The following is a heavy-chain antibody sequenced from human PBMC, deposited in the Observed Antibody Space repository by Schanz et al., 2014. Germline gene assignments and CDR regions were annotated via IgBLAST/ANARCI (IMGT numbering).Heavy chain of an antibody. V-gene: IGHV1-18*04. CDR1: GYTFTSYG. J-gene: IGHJ4*02. CDR2: ISAYNGNT. D-gene: IGHD3-10*01. CDR3: AIDRRLQRQSGWDY. Sequence: QVQLVQSGAEVKKPGASVKVSCKASGYTFTSYGISWVRQAPGQGLEWMGWISAYNGNTNYAQKFQGRVTMTRDTSISTAYMELSRLKSDDTAVYYCAIDRRLQRQSGWDYGGQGTLVTVSS.